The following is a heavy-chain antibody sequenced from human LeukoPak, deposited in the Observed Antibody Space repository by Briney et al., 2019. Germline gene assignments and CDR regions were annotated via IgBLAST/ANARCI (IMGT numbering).Heavy chain of an antibody. CDR2: IYPTDSET. J-gene: IGHJ3*02. D-gene: IGHD5-24*01. Sequence: GESLKISCKGSGYTFTSYWIAWVRQMPGKGLEWMGIIYPTDSETKYSPSFQGQVTISADRSTSAAYLQWSSLKTSDTATYYCARGDLRAFQIWGRGTMVTVS. CDR3: ARGDLRAFQI. V-gene: IGHV5-51*01. CDR1: GYTFTSYW.